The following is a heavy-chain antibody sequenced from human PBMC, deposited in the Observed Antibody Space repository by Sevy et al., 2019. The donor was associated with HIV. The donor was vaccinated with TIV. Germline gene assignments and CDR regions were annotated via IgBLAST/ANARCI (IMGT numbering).Heavy chain of an antibody. D-gene: IGHD6-13*01. CDR1: GFTFREYS. Sequence: GGSLRLSCVGSGFTFREYSMNWVRQAPGKGLEWVSYISGSGTTKENADSVKGRFSISRDNADNSVFLQMNRLRVEDTAVYYCARSLAAAENWFDPWGQGTLVTVSS. J-gene: IGHJ5*02. CDR3: ARSLAAAENWFDP. CDR2: ISGSGTTK. V-gene: IGHV3-48*01.